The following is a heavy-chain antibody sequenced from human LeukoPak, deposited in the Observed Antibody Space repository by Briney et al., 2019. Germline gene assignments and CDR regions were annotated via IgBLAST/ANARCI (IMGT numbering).Heavy chain of an antibody. V-gene: IGHV4-61*02. CDR3: ARLSRDGYNFVDY. D-gene: IGHD5-24*01. J-gene: IGHJ4*02. Sequence: PSETLSLTCTVSGDSISSSRYYWSWIRQPAGKGLEWIGRIYTSGSTNYNPSLKSRVTISVDTSKNQFSLKLSSVTAADTAVYYCARLSRDGYNFVDYWGQGTLVTVSS. CDR1: GDSISSSRYY. CDR2: IYTSGST.